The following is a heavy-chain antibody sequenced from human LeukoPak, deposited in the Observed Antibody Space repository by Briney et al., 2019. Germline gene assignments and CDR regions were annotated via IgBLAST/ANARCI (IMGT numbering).Heavy chain of an antibody. Sequence: SETLSLTCTVSGGSISSYYWSWIRQPPGKGLEWIGHIYSGGSTNYNPSLKSRVTISVDTSKNQFSLKLRSVTSADTAVYFCVTGDSLDYWGQGTLVTVSS. CDR2: IYSGGST. CDR3: VTGDSLDY. CDR1: GGSISSYY. D-gene: IGHD2-21*02. J-gene: IGHJ4*02. V-gene: IGHV4-59*01.